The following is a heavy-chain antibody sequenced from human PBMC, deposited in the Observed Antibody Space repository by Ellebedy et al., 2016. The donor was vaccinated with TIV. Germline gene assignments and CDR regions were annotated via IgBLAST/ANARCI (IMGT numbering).Heavy chain of an antibody. V-gene: IGHV5-51*01. D-gene: IGHD4-11*01. CDR3: ARHSAHDYSNYGSYYYGMDV. CDR2: IYPGDSDT. J-gene: IGHJ6*02. Sequence: GESLKISCKGSGYSFTSYWIGWVRKMPGKRLEWMGIIYPGDSDTRYSPSFQGQVTISDDKSISTAYLQWSSLKASDTAMYYCARHSAHDYSNYGSYYYGMDVWGQGTTVTVSS. CDR1: GYSFTSYW.